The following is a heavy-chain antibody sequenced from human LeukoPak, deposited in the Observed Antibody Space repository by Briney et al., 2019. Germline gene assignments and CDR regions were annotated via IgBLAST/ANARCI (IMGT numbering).Heavy chain of an antibody. J-gene: IGHJ4*02. V-gene: IGHV4-31*03. CDR1: GGSISSGGYY. D-gene: IGHD5-12*01. CDR2: IYYSGST. Sequence: SETLSLTCTVSGGSISSGGYYWSWIRQHPGKGLEWIGYIYYSGSTYYNPSLKSRVTISVDTSKNQFSLKLSSVTAADTAVYYCARAVDIVATILNWGQGTLVTVSS. CDR3: ARAVDIVATILN.